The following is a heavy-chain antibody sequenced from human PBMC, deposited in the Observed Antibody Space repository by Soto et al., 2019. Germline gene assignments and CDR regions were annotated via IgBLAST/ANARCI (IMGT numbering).Heavy chain of an antibody. J-gene: IGHJ6*02. Sequence: GGSLRLSCAASGLTCSSYAMSWVRQAPGKGLEWVSTISGSGGSADHADSVKGRFTISRDNSKNTLYLQMNSLRAGDTAVYYCAKLGVSGSYTEYYYYGMDVWGQGTTVTVSS. D-gene: IGHD1-26*01. V-gene: IGHV3-23*01. CDR1: GLTCSSYA. CDR3: AKLGVSGSYTEYYYYGMDV. CDR2: ISGSGGSA.